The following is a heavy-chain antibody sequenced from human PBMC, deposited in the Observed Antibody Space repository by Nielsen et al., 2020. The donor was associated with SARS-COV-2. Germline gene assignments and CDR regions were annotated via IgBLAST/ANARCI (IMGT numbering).Heavy chain of an antibody. CDR1: GGSISNDY. J-gene: IGHJ3*01. V-gene: IGHV4-59*08. CDR2: IYYSGST. Sequence: SETLSLTCTVSGGSISNDYWNWIRQPPGKGLEWIGFIYYSGSTNYNPSLKSRVTISVDTSKNQFSLRLTPVTAADTAVYYCARLGPLDAFDFWGQGTRVTVSS. CDR3: ARLGPLDAFDF.